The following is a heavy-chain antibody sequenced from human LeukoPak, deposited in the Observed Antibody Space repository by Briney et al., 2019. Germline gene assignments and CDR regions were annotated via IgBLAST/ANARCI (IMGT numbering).Heavy chain of an antibody. CDR2: IYYSGST. Sequence: PSETLSLTCTVSGGSISSSSYYWGWIRQPPGKGLEWIGSIYYSGSTYYNPSLKSRVTISVDTSKNQFSLKLSSVTAADTAVYYCARVIGGEYSSTSYGMDVWGQGTTVTVSS. CDR1: GGSISSSSYY. V-gene: IGHV4-39*07. CDR3: ARVIGGEYSSTSYGMDV. D-gene: IGHD5-18*01. J-gene: IGHJ6*02.